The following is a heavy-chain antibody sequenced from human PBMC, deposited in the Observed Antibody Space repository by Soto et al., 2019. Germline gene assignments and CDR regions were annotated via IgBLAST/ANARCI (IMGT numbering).Heavy chain of an antibody. CDR2: INPSGGST. CDR1: GYTFTSYY. J-gene: IGHJ4*02. V-gene: IGHV1-46*01. D-gene: IGHD2-15*01. CDR3: ATRSILRDGSGGSCYDFDY. Sequence: QVQLVQSGAEVKKPGASVKVSCKASGYTFTSYYMNWVRQAPGQGLEWMGIINPSGGSTSYAQKFPGRVTMTRDTSTSTVYMEQSILRSEDTAVYYWATRSILRDGSGGSCYDFDYRGQGTLVTVSS.